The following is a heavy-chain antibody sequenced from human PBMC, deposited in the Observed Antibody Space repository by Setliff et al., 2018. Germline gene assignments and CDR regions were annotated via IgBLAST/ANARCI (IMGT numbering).Heavy chain of an antibody. J-gene: IGHJ4*02. Sequence: ASVKVSCKASGYTFTSYAISWVRQAPGQGLEWMGWISAYNGNTNYAQKLQGRVTMTTDTSTSTAYMELTSLRSDDTAVYYCATEKFPGDWGDYWGQGTLVTVSS. CDR3: ATEKFPGDWGDY. CDR2: ISAYNGNT. V-gene: IGHV1-18*01. D-gene: IGHD2-21*01. CDR1: GYTFTSYA.